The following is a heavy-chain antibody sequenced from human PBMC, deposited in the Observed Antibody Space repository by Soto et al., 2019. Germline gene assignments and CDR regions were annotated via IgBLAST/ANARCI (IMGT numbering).Heavy chain of an antibody. Sequence: GGSLRLSCTASGFTFGDYAMSWFRQAPGKGLEWVGFIRSKDYGGTTEYAASVKGRFTISRDDSKSIAYLQMNSLKTEDTAVYYCTSASYDYIWGSSFDYWGQGTLVTVSS. CDR2: IRSKDYGGTT. CDR3: TSASYDYIWGSSFDY. D-gene: IGHD3-16*01. J-gene: IGHJ4*02. CDR1: GFTFGDYA. V-gene: IGHV3-49*03.